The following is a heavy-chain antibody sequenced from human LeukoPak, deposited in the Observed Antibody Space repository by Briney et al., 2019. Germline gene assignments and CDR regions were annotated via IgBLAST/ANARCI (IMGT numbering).Heavy chain of an antibody. CDR3: ARSDITIFGVVTPHWFDP. D-gene: IGHD3-3*01. CDR2: TIPIFGTA. Sequence: SVKVSCKASGGTFSSYAISWVRQAPGQGLEWMGGTIPIFGTANYAQKFQGRVTITTDESTSTAYMELSSLRSEDTAVYYCARSDITIFGVVTPHWFDPWGQGTLVTVSS. V-gene: IGHV1-69*05. J-gene: IGHJ5*02. CDR1: GGTFSSYA.